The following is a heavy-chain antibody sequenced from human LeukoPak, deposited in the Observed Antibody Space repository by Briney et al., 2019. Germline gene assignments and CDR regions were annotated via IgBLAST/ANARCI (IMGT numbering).Heavy chain of an antibody. V-gene: IGHV4-34*01. J-gene: IGHJ4*02. CDR1: GGSFSGYY. Sequence: SETLSLTCAVYGGSFSGYYWSWIRQPPGKGLEWIGEINHSGSTNYNPSLKSRVTISVDTSKNQFSLKLSSVTVADTAVYYCARSVYDSSGYYYAYLDYWGQGTLVTVSS. CDR3: ARSVYDSSGYYYAYLDY. CDR2: INHSGST. D-gene: IGHD3-22*01.